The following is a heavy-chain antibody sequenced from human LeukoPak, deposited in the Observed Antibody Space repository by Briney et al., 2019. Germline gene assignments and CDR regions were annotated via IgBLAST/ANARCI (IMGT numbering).Heavy chain of an antibody. CDR2: ISAYNGNT. V-gene: IGHV1-18*01. J-gene: IGHJ4*02. Sequence: ASVKVSCKASGYTFISFGISWVRQAPGQGLEWMGWISAYNGNTNYAQKLQGRVTMTTDTSTNTAYMELRSLRSDDTAVYYCARDNQFSSSWARRGLGYRGQGTLVTVSS. CDR1: GYTFISFG. D-gene: IGHD6-13*01. CDR3: ARDNQFSSSWARRGLGY.